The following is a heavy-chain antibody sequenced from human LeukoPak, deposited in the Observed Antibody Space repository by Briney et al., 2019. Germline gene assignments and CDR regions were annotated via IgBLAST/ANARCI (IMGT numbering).Heavy chain of an antibody. D-gene: IGHD3-22*01. CDR3: ARSNYYDSSGGDAFDI. Sequence: PSQTLSLTCAVSGGSISSGGYSWSWIRQPPGKGLEWIGYIYHSGSTYYNPSLKSRVTISVDRSKNQFSLKLSSVTAADTAVYYCARSNYYDSSGGDAFDIWGQGTMVTVSS. J-gene: IGHJ3*02. CDR2: IYHSGST. V-gene: IGHV4-30-2*01. CDR1: GGSISSGGYS.